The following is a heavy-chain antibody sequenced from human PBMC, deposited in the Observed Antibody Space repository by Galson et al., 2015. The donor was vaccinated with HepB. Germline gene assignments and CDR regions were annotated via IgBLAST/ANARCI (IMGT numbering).Heavy chain of an antibody. CDR3: ARENYGDYVGYYYYYYMDV. Sequence: SVKVSCKASGYTFTGYYMHWVRQAPGQGLEWMGRINPNSGGTNYAQKFQGRVTMTRDTSISTAYMELSRLRSDDTAVYYCARENYGDYVGYYYYYYMDVWGKGTTVTVSS. CDR1: GYTFTGYY. CDR2: INPNSGGT. J-gene: IGHJ6*03. V-gene: IGHV1-2*06. D-gene: IGHD4-17*01.